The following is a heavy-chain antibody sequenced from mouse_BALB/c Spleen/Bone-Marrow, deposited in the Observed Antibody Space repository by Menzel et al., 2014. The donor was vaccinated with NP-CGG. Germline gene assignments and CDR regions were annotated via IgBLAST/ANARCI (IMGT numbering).Heavy chain of an antibody. CDR1: GYTFTSYL. Sequence: LVESGPELVKPGASVKMSCKASGYTFTSYLIHWVKQKPGQGLEWIGYITPYNDDTKYNEKFKDKATLTSDKSSSTAYMELSSLASEDSAVYYCARWGGTPYFDYWGQGTTLTVSS. V-gene: IGHV1-14*01. CDR3: ARWGGTPYFDY. D-gene: IGHD4-1*01. J-gene: IGHJ2*01. CDR2: ITPYNDDT.